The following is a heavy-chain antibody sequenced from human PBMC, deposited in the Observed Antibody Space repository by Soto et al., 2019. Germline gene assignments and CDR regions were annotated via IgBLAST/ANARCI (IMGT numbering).Heavy chain of an antibody. Sequence: EVQLVESGGGLVQPGGSLKLSCAASGFTFSDSAMHWVRQAPGKGLEWVGRTRSRSNNYATEYGASVKGRFTISRDASKKAVYLQMNSLKPEDTAMYYCTRQDPFNVVENDAYDFWGQGTMVTVSS. D-gene: IGHD2-15*01. V-gene: IGHV3-73*01. CDR2: TRSRSNNYAT. CDR3: TRQDPFNVVENDAYDF. J-gene: IGHJ3*01. CDR1: GFTFSDSA.